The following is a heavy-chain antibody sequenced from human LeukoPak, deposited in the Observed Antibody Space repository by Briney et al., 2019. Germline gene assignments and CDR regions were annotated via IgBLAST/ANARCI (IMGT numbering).Heavy chain of an antibody. CDR1: GFTFSSYW. D-gene: IGHD6-13*01. V-gene: IGHV3-74*01. J-gene: IGHJ4*02. CDR2: INSDGSST. CDR3: ASSRRYAAADLDY. Sequence: PGGSLRLSCAASGFTFSSYWMHWVRQAPGKGLVWVSRINSDGSSTSYADSVKGRFTISRDNAKNTLYLQMNSLRAEDTAVYYCASSRRYAAADLDYWGQGTLVTVSS.